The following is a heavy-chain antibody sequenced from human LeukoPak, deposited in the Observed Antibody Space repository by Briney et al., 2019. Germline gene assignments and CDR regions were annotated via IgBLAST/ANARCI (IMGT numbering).Heavy chain of an antibody. CDR3: ARDRSEFDY. Sequence: KPSETLSLTCTVSGVSISNYYWTWIRQPPGKGLEWIGYIYYSGSTNYNPSLNSRVTISVDTSKNQFSLKLSSVTSADTAVYYCARDRSEFDYWGQGTLVTVSP. J-gene: IGHJ4*02. CDR1: GVSISNYY. V-gene: IGHV4-59*01. CDR2: IYYSGST.